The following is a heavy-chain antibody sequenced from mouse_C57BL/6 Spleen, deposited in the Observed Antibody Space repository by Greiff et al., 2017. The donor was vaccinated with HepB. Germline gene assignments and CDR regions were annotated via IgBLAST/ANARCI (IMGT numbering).Heavy chain of an antibody. D-gene: IGHD2-3*01. V-gene: IGHV1-26*01. CDR1: GYTFTDYY. CDR3: AREGYETWFAY. Sequence: EVQLQQSVPELVKPGASVKISCKASGYTFTDYYMNWVKQSHGKSLEWIGDINPNNGGTSYNQKFKGKATLTVDKSSSTAYMELRSLTSEDSAVYYCAREGYETWFAYWGQGTLVTVSA. CDR2: INPNNGGT. J-gene: IGHJ3*01.